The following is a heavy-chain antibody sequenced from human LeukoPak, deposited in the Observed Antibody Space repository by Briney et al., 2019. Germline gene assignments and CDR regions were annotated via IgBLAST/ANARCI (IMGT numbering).Heavy chain of an antibody. Sequence: GGSLRLSCAASGFTFSRYAMSWVRQAPGKGLEWVSAISGSGGSSYYADSVKGRFTISRDNAQNSLYLQMNSLRAEDTAVYYCARQRFCSSTSCPRDAFDIWGQGTMVTVSS. J-gene: IGHJ3*02. V-gene: IGHV3-23*01. CDR2: ISGSGGSS. D-gene: IGHD2-2*01. CDR1: GFTFSRYA. CDR3: ARQRFCSSTSCPRDAFDI.